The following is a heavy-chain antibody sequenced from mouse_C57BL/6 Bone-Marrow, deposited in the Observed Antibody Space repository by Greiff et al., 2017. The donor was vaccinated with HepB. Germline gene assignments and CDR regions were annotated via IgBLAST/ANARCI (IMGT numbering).Heavy chain of an antibody. J-gene: IGHJ2*01. D-gene: IGHD1-1*01. CDR3: ARDPNYYGSSYPIFDY. CDR1: GYTFTDYY. CDR2: IGPGSGST. Sequence: VQLQQSGAELVKPGASVKISCKASGYTFTDYYINWVKQRPGQGLEWIGKIGPGSGSTYYNEKFKGKATLTADKSSSTAYMQLSSLTSEDSAVYFCARDPNYYGSSYPIFDYWGQGTTLTVSS. V-gene: IGHV1-77*01.